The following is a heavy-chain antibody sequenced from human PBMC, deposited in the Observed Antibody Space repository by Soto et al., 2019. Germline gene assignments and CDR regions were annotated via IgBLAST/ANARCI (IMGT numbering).Heavy chain of an antibody. CDR1: GFTFGTYA. V-gene: IGHV3-23*01. J-gene: IGHJ4*02. D-gene: IGHD3-10*01. Sequence: EVQLLESGGGLVQPGGSLRLSCVASGFTFGTYAMSWVRQAPGKGLEWVSAISHTGITTYYADSVKGRFTISRDNSKNTLYLQMNSLRAEDTAVYFCAQQSYGGGTYPLLFDYCGQGTLVTVSS. CDR2: ISHTGITT. CDR3: AQQSYGGGTYPLLFDY.